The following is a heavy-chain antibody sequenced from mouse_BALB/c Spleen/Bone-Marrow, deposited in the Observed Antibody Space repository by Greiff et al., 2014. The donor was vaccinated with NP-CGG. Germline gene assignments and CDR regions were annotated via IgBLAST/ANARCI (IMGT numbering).Heavy chain of an antibody. V-gene: IGHV14-3*02. CDR1: GFNIKDTY. J-gene: IGHJ1*01. CDR3: TKPSFCYGSSYWYFDV. D-gene: IGHD1-1*01. CDR2: IDPANGDT. Sequence: EVQLQQSGAELAKPGASVKLSCTASGFNIKDTYMHWVKQRPEQGLEWIGRIDPANGDTKYDPKFQGKATITADTSSNTAYLQLSSLISEDTAVYYCTKPSFCYGSSYWYFDVWGAGTTVTVSS.